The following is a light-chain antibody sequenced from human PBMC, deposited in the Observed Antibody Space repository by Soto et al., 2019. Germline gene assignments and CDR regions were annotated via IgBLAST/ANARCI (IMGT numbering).Light chain of an antibody. Sequence: QSALTQPRSVSGSPGQSVTISCTGTSSDLGTYNSVSWYQQHPGKAPKLMIYDVSKRPSGVPDRFSGSKSGNTASLTISGLQAEDEADYYCCSYAGSYTLILGGGTKVTVL. CDR3: CSYAGSYTLI. CDR2: DVS. J-gene: IGLJ2*01. V-gene: IGLV2-11*01. CDR1: SSDLGTYNS.